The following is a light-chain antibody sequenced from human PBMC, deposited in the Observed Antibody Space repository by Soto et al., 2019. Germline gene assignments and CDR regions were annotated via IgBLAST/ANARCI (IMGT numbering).Light chain of an antibody. J-gene: IGKJ1*01. CDR3: QQYGSSPPWT. CDR2: AAS. CDR1: QSVSTN. Sequence: EILMTQSPATLSVSPGERATLSCRASQSVSTNLAWYQQNPGQAPRLLIYAASTRATGVPARFSGSGSETEFTLTISSLQSEDFAVYYCQQYGSSPPWTFGQGTKVEIK. V-gene: IGKV3-15*01.